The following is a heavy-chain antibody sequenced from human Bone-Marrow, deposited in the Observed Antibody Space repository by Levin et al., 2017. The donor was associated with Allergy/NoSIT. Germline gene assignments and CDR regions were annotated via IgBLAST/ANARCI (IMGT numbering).Heavy chain of an antibody. CDR3: ARRPYDFWGGYFPDAFDI. CDR1: GASISTNNYY. CDR2: IFYSGST. D-gene: IGHD3-3*01. V-gene: IGHV4-39*01. Sequence: PSETLSLTCTVSGASISTNNYYWAWIRQPPGKGLEWVGNIFYSGSTYYNPSLESRVSISVDTSRNQFSLRLSSVTAADTAVFYCARRPYDFWGGYFPDAFDIWGHGTVVTVS. J-gene: IGHJ3*02.